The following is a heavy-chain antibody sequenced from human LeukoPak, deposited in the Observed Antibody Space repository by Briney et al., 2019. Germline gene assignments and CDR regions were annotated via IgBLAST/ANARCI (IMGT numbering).Heavy chain of an antibody. CDR2: INHSGST. Sequence: SETLSLTCAVYGGSFSGYYWSWIRQPPGKGLEWIGEINHSGSTNYNPSLTSRVTISVDTSKNQFSLKLSSVTAADTAVYYCARGRYGRGSYFRVYYFDYWGQGTLVTVSS. V-gene: IGHV4-34*01. CDR3: ARGRYGRGSYFRVYYFDY. CDR1: GGSFSGYY. J-gene: IGHJ4*02. D-gene: IGHD1-26*01.